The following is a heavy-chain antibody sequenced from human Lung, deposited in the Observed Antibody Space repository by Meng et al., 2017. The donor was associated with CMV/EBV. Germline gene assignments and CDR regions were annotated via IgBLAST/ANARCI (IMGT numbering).Heavy chain of an antibody. CDR1: GGTFSNYA. V-gene: IGHV1-69*13. CDR3: AKERGRDGDNGGALDI. Sequence: SVKVSXKASGGTFSNYALSWVRQAPGQGPEWMGGIIPVFGTVHYAQRFQGRVTMTSDESTSTAYMELRSLRSEDTAVYYCAKERGRDGDNGGALDIWGQGXMVTVSS. J-gene: IGHJ3*02. CDR2: IIPVFGTV. D-gene: IGHD5-24*01.